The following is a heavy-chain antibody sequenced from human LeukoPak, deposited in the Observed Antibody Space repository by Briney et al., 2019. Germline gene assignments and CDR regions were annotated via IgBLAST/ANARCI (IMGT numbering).Heavy chain of an antibody. D-gene: IGHD4-17*01. V-gene: IGHV1-18*01. J-gene: IGHJ4*02. CDR2: ISVYRSKT. CDR1: SHTFTSYG. CDR3: ARDNGDYNFDY. Sequence: GASVKVSCKASSHTFTSYGLSWVRQAPGQGLEWMGWISVYRSKTNYAQKFQSRITLTTDASTRTTFMELRSLRSDDTAVYYCARDNGDYNFDYWGQGTLVTVSS.